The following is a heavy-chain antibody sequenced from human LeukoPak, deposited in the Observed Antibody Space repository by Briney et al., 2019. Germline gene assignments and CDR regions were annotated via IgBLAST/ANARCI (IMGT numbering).Heavy chain of an antibody. CDR2: IYYSGST. CDR3: ARHVLAWELFNY. Sequence: PSETLSLTCTVSGGSISSSSYYWGWLRQPPGKGLEGIGSIYYSGSTYYNPSLKSRITISIDTSKNYFSLKLSSVTAAATAVYSCARHVLAWELFNYWGQGSLVTVSS. J-gene: IGHJ4*02. D-gene: IGHD1-26*01. V-gene: IGHV4-39*01. CDR1: GGSISSSSYY.